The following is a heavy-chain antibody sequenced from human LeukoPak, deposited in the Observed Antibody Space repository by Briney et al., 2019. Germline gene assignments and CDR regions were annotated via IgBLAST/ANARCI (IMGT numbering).Heavy chain of an antibody. Sequence: GESLKISCKGSGYSFSSYWIAWVRQMPGKGLEWMGIIYPGDSDTRYSPSFQGQVTISADKSISTAYLQWSSLKASDTAMYYCARRERGTGSQNYLGCWGQGTLVTVSS. CDR2: IYPGDSDT. CDR3: ARRERGTGSQNYLGC. D-gene: IGHD1-26*01. V-gene: IGHV5-51*01. J-gene: IGHJ4*02. CDR1: GYSFSSYW.